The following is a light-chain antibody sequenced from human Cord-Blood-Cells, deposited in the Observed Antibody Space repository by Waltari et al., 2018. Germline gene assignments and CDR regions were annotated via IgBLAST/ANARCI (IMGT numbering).Light chain of an antibody. CDR2: EGS. V-gene: IGLV2-23*01. J-gene: IGLJ3*02. Sequence: QSALTQPASVSGSPGQSITISCTGTSSDVGSYNLVSWYQQHPGKAPKLMIYEGSKRPSVVSNRFSGSKSGKTASLTISGIQAEDEADYYCCSYAGSSTWVFGGGTKLTVL. CDR1: SSDVGSYNL. CDR3: CSYAGSSTWV.